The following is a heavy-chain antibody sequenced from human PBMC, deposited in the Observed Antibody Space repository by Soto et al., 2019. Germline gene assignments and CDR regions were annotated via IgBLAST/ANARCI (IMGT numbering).Heavy chain of an antibody. CDR1: GGTFSSYA. V-gene: IGHV1-69*12. CDR2: IIPIFGTA. CDR3: ARNPYYYDSSGYYNFDY. J-gene: IGHJ4*02. D-gene: IGHD3-22*01. Sequence: QVQLVQSGAEVKKPGSSVKVSCKASGGTFSSYAISWVRQAPGQGLEWMGGIIPIFGTANYAQKFQGRVTITADESTSTAYMELSSLRSEDTAVYYCARNPYYYDSSGYYNFDYWGQGTLVTVSS.